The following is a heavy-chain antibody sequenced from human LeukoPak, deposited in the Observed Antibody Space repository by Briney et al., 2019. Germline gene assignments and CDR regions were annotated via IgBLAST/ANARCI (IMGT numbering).Heavy chain of an antibody. V-gene: IGHV3-11*04. CDR2: ISSSGSTI. Sequence: GGSLRLSCAASGLTFSDYYMSWIRQAPGKGLEWVSYISSSGSTIYYADSVKGRFTISRDNAKNSLYLQMNSLRAEDTAVYYCAGEYYYDSSGYSNYWGQGTLVTVSS. CDR3: AGEYYYDSSGYSNY. CDR1: GLTFSDYY. J-gene: IGHJ4*02. D-gene: IGHD3-22*01.